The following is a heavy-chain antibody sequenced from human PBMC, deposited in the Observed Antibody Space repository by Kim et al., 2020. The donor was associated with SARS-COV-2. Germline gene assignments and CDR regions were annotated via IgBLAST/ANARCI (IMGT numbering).Heavy chain of an antibody. CDR1: GGSISSYY. D-gene: IGHD1-1*01. J-gene: IGHJ6*02. Sequence: SETLSLTCTVSGGSISSYYWSWIRQPPGKGLEWIGYIYYSGSTNYNPSLKSRVTISVDTSKNQFSLKLSSVTAADTAVYYCARNRGTDGRYYYYGMDVWGQGTTVTVSS. V-gene: IGHV4-59*01. CDR3: ARNRGTDGRYYYYGMDV. CDR2: IYYSGST.